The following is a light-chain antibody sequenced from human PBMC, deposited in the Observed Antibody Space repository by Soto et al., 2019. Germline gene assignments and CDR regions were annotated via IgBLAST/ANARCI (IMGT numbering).Light chain of an antibody. CDR3: QHYNSYSEA. CDR2: KAS. CDR1: QTISSW. J-gene: IGKJ1*01. Sequence: DIQITQSPSTLSGSVGDRVTITCRASQTISSWLAWYQQKPGKAPKLLIYKASTLKSGVPSRFSGSGSGTEFTLTISSLQPADFATYHCQHYNSYSEAFGQGTKVDIK. V-gene: IGKV1-5*03.